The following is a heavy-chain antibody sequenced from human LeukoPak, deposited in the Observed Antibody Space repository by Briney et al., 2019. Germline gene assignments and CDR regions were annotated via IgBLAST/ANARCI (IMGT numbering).Heavy chain of an antibody. J-gene: IGHJ4*02. Sequence: PGGSLSLSCAASGFTFSSYGMHWVRQAPGKGLEWVAFIRYYGSNKYYEDSGKGRFTISRDNSKTTLYLQMNSLRAKDTAVYYCARLPNYFDYSGQGTPVTVSS. CDR2: IRYYGSNK. CDR1: GFTFSSYG. V-gene: IGHV3-30*02. CDR3: ARLPNYFDY.